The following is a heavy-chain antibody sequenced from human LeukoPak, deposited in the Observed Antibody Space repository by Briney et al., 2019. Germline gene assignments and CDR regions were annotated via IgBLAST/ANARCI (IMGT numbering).Heavy chain of an antibody. CDR2: INGDGSTI. Sequence: GGSLRLSCAASGFTFSSYWMHWVRQAPGKGLVWVSLINGDGSTISYADSVKGRFTISRDNAKNSLYLQMNSLRAEDTAVYYCAELGITMIGGVWGKGTTVTISS. J-gene: IGHJ6*04. CDR1: GFTFSSYW. D-gene: IGHD3-10*02. V-gene: IGHV3-74*01. CDR3: AELGITMIGGV.